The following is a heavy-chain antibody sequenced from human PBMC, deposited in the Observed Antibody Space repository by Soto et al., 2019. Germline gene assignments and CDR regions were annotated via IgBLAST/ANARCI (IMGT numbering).Heavy chain of an antibody. J-gene: IGHJ4*02. D-gene: IGHD1-20*01. CDR1: GFTFGDYA. CDR3: ASDLNWPNF. CDR2: IKPDGSER. Sequence: GRLQRLPCTASGFTFGDYAMTWVRQAPGKGLEWVATIKPDGSERWYVDSVKGRFTISRDNAKNSLYLEMNRLRAEDTAVYFCASDLNWPNFWGQGSLDTVFS. V-gene: IGHV3-7*01.